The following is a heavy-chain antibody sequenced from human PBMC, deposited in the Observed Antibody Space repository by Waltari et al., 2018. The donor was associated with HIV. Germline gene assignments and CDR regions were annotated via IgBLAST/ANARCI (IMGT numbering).Heavy chain of an antibody. CDR2: IYPGDSDT. Sequence: EVQLVPSGAVLKQPGESLKISCQGSGYSFTNSWNGWVRPVPGKGLEWMGIIYPGDSDTRYSPSFQGQVTISADKSISTAYLQWSSLKASDTAMYYCARRILNAYDNWFDPWGQGTLVTVSS. V-gene: IGHV5-51*03. CDR1: GYSFTNSW. CDR3: ARRILNAYDNWFDP. J-gene: IGHJ5*02. D-gene: IGHD3-9*01.